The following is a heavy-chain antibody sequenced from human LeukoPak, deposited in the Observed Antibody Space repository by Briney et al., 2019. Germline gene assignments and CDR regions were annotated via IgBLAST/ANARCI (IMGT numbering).Heavy chain of an antibody. D-gene: IGHD1-1*01. CDR1: GFTFSSYW. CDR3: AKDFSPGTTETILLFDY. CDR2: INSDGSST. J-gene: IGHJ4*02. Sequence: GGSLRLSCAASGFTFSSYWMHWVRQAPGKGLVWVSRINSDGSSTSYADSVKGRFTISRDNAKNTLYLQMNSLRAEDTAVYYCAKDFSPGTTETILLFDYWGQGTLVTVSS. V-gene: IGHV3-74*01.